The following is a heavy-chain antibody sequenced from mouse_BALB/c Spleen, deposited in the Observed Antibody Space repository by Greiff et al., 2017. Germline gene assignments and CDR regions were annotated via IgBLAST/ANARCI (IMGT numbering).Heavy chain of an antibody. CDR1: GFTFSSYA. CDR2: ISSGGSYT. J-gene: IGHJ4*01. CDR3: AREDGYRSYAMDD. D-gene: IGHD2-3*01. Sequence: DVKLVESGGGLVKPGGSLKLSCAASGFTFSSYAMSWVRQTPEKRLEWVATISSGGSYTYYPDSVKGRFTISRDNAKNTLYLQMSSLRSEDTAMYYCAREDGYRSYAMDDWGQGTSVTVSS. V-gene: IGHV5-9-3*01.